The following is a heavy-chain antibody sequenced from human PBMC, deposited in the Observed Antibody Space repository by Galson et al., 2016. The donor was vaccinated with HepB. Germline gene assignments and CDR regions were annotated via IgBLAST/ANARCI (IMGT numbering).Heavy chain of an antibody. V-gene: IGHV1-69*13. CDR2: IRPIFGTA. CDR1: GGSFTTYA. D-gene: IGHD3-10*01. Sequence: SVKVSCKASGGSFTTYAISWVRQAPGQGLEWMGGIRPIFGTAKYAQKFWGRITITADDPTSTVYMELSSLRSEDTAVYYCARPLENGEWFGELLTWGQGTLVTVSP. J-gene: IGHJ5*02. CDR3: ARPLENGEWFGELLT.